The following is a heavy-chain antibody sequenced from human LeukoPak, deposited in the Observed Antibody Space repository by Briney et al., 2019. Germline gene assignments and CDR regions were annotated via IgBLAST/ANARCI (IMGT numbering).Heavy chain of an antibody. J-gene: IGHJ4*02. CDR3: ARQSSIWNDGTNTDFNY. D-gene: IGHD1-1*01. Sequence: GGSLRLSCEDSGFTFRSYEMNWVRQAPGKGLEWIAYLSSSGSAFSYADSVEGRFTISRDNAKNSLYLQMNSLRAEDTAVYYCARQSSIWNDGTNTDFNYWGQGTLVTVSS. V-gene: IGHV3-48*03. CDR1: GFTFRSYE. CDR2: LSSSGSAF.